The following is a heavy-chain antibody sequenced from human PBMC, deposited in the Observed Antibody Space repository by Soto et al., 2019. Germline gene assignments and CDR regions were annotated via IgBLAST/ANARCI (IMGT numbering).Heavy chain of an antibody. CDR2: ISSSSSYI. J-gene: IGHJ3*02. CDR1: GFTFSSYS. Sequence: LRLSCAASGFTFSSYSMNWVRQAPGKGLEWVSSISSSSSYIYYADSVKGRFTISRDNAKNSLFLQMTSLGVEDTAVYYCAREMATISLGAFDIWGEGTMVAVSS. CDR3: AREMATISLGAFDI. D-gene: IGHD5-12*01. V-gene: IGHV3-21*01.